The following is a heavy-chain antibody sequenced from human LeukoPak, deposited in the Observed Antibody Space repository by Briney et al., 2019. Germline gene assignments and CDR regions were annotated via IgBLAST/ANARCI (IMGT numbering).Heavy chain of an antibody. CDR3: ARDLPIAARHGRFDP. CDR2: IYASGST. D-gene: IGHD6-6*01. V-gene: IGHV4-4*07. Sequence: PSETLSLTCTVSGGSISSYYWSWIRQPAGKGLEWIGRIYASGSTNYNPSLKSRVTMSVDTSKNQFSLKLSSVTAADMAVYYCARDLPIAARHGRFDPWGQGTLVTVSS. CDR1: GGSISSYY. J-gene: IGHJ5*02.